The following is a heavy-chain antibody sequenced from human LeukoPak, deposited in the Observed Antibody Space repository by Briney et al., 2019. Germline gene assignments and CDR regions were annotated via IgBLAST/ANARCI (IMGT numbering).Heavy chain of an antibody. J-gene: IGHJ4*02. CDR1: GGSISSSSYY. D-gene: IGHD3-10*01. CDR3: ARIGYYGSGSYSYYFDY. V-gene: IGHV4-39*07. Sequence: SETLSLTCTVSGGSISSSSYYWSWIRQPPGKGLEWIGEINHSGSTNYNPSLKSRVTISVDTSKNQFSLKLSSVTAADTAVYYCARIGYYGSGSYSYYFDYWGQGTLVTVSS. CDR2: INHSGST.